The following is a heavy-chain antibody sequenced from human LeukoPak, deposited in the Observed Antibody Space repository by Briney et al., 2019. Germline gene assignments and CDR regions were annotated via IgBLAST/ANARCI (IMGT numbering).Heavy chain of an antibody. D-gene: IGHD4-17*01. CDR3: ARDRHDYGDHTGAYWFFDL. CDR1: GFTFRRYD. Sequence: PGGSLRLSCAASGFTFRRYDMHWVRQAPGRGLEWVSAIGTAGDTYYPGSVKGRFTISRENAENSVYLQMNNLRAEDTAVYYCARDRHDYGDHTGAYWFFDLWGRGTLVTVSS. J-gene: IGHJ2*01. CDR2: IGTAGDT. V-gene: IGHV3-13*01.